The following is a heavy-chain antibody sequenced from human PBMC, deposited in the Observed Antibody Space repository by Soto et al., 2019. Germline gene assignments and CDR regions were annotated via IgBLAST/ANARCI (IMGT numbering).Heavy chain of an antibody. CDR3: ARDLGMAYFDY. D-gene: IGHD7-27*01. V-gene: IGHV3-33*01. CDR2: IWYDGSNK. J-gene: IGHJ4*02. Sequence: GGSLRLSCAASGFTFSSYGMHWVRHAPGKGLEWVAVIWYDGSNKYYADSVKGRFTISRDNSKNTLYLQMNSLRAEDTAVYYCARDLGMAYFDYWGQGTLVTVSS. CDR1: GFTFSSYG.